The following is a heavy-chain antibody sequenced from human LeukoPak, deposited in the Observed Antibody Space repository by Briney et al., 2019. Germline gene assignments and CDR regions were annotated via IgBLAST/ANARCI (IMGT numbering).Heavy chain of an antibody. J-gene: IGHJ3*02. CDR3: ARGRSITLLRGVAMSDGFDI. D-gene: IGHD3-10*01. V-gene: IGHV3-21*06. CDR2: TDTSGNYI. Sequence: GGSLRLSCEASGFTFSNYGMNWVRQAPGKGLEWVSFTDTSGNYIYYGDSVKGRFTISRDNARNLLFLQMNGLSAEDTAVYYCARGRSITLLRGVAMSDGFDIWGQGAMVAVSS. CDR1: GFTFSNYG.